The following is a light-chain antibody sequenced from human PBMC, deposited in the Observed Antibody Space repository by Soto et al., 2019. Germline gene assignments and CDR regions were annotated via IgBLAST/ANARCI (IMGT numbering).Light chain of an antibody. Sequence: QSALTQPASVSGSPGQSIAISCTGTSSDVGGYEFVSWYQQHPGKAPKLLIYKTNQRPSGVPDRFSGSKSGTSASLAISELRTEDEADYYCAAWDDGLHSYVFGTGTKLTVL. CDR1: SSDVGGYEF. CDR3: AAWDDGLHSYV. J-gene: IGLJ1*01. V-gene: IGLV2-14*01. CDR2: KTN.